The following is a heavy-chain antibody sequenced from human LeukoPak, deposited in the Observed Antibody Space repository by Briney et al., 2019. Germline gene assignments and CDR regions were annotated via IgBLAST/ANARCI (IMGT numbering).Heavy chain of an antibody. CDR2: IIPILGIA. CDR1: GGTFSSYA. Sequence: ASVKVSCKASGGTFSSYAISWVRQAPGQGLEWMGRIIPILGIANYAQKFQGRVTITADKSTSTAYMELSSLRSEDTAVYYCARGDGDYFFYYCYMDVWGKGTTVTVSS. J-gene: IGHJ6*03. CDR3: ARGDGDYFFYYCYMDV. V-gene: IGHV1-69*04. D-gene: IGHD4-17*01.